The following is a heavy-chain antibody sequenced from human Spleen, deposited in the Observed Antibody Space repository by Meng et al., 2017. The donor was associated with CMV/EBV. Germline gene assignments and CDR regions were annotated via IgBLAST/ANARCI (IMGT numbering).Heavy chain of an antibody. CDR2: INEHGSRT. D-gene: IGHD1-26*01. Sequence: GESLKISCAASGFTLNRYWMHWVRQAPGKGLVWVSRINEHGSRTDYADSVKGRFTISRDNAKNTLYLQMNSLRAEDTAVYYCGRDWSGSDDSWGQGTLVTVSS. CDR3: GRDWSGSDDS. V-gene: IGHV3-74*01. J-gene: IGHJ4*02. CDR1: GFTLNRYW.